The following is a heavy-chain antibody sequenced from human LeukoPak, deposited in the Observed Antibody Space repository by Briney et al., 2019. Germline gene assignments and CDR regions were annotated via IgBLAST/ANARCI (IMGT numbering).Heavy chain of an antibody. CDR1: GFTFSGSA. CDR3: TSPVVVAATPISYYHYGMDV. D-gene: IGHD2-15*01. J-gene: IGHJ6*02. CDR2: IRSKANSYAT. V-gene: IGHV3-73*01. Sequence: GGSLRLSCAASGFTFSGSAMHWVRQASGKGLEWVGRIRSKANSYATAYAASVKGRFTISRDDSKNTAYLQMNSLKTEDTAVYYCTSPVVVAATPISYYHYGMDVWGQGTTVTVSS.